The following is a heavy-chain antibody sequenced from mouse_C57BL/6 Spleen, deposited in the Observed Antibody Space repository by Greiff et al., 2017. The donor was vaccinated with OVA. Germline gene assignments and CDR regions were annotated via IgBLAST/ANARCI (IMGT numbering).Heavy chain of an antibody. CDR1: GYTFTSYC. Sequence: QVQLQQSGAELVRPGASVKLSCRASGYTFTSYCMHWVKQRPGQGLEWIGNINPRNGGTNYNEKFKGKATLTVDKSSSTAYMQLRSLTSDYSAVYYGAYSYFDYWGQGTTLTVSS. J-gene: IGHJ2*01. CDR3: AYSYFDY. V-gene: IGHV1-53*01. D-gene: IGHD2-1*01. CDR2: INPRNGGT.